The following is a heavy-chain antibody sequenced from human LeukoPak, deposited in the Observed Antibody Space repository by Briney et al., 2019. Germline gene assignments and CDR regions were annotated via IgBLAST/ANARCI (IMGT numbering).Heavy chain of an antibody. V-gene: IGHV3-21*01. Sequence: GGSLRLSCAASGFAFSRYSMNWVRQAPGKGLEWVASINSDSLYIYYADSVRGRFTISRDNAKNSLYLQMNSLRAEDTAVYYCARKVIWGQGTMVTVSS. CDR3: ARKVI. J-gene: IGHJ3*02. CDR2: INSDSLYI. CDR1: GFAFSRYS.